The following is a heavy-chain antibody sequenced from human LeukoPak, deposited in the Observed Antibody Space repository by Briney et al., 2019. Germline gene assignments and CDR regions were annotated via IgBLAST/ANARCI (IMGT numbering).Heavy chain of an antibody. V-gene: IGHV1-2*02. CDR1: GYTFTGYY. D-gene: IGHD3-22*01. CDR2: INPNSGGT. Sequence: ASVKVSCKASGYTFTGYYMHWVRQAPGQGLEWMGWINPNSGGTNYAQKFQGRVTMTRDTSISTAYMEPSRLRSDDTAVYYCARDLPYYYDSSGYYYGFDYWGQGTLVTVSS. J-gene: IGHJ4*02. CDR3: ARDLPYYYDSSGYYYGFDY.